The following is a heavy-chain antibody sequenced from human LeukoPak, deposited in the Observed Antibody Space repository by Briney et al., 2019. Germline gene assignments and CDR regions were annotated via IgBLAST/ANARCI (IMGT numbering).Heavy chain of an antibody. Sequence: SETLSLTCTVSGGSISSSSYYWGWIRQPPGTGLEWIGSIYYSGSTYYNPSLKSRVTIPVDTSKNQFSLKLSSVTAADTAVYYCARHIRGYSGYDGWGQGTLVTVSS. V-gene: IGHV4-39*01. CDR1: GGSISSSSYY. J-gene: IGHJ4*02. CDR2: IYYSGST. CDR3: ARHIRGYSGYDG. D-gene: IGHD5-12*01.